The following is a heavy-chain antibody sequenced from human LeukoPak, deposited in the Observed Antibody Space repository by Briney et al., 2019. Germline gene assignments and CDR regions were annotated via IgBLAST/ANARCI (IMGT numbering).Heavy chain of an antibody. D-gene: IGHD3-10*01. J-gene: IGHJ3*02. Sequence: GGSLRLSCAASGFTFSSYEMNWVHQAPGKGLEWVSYISSSGSTIYYADSVKGRFTISRDNAKNSLYLQMNSLRAEDTAVYYCARDRRGSGSYYSVDAFDIWGQGTMVTVSS. V-gene: IGHV3-48*03. CDR1: GFTFSSYE. CDR3: ARDRRGSGSYYSVDAFDI. CDR2: ISSSGSTI.